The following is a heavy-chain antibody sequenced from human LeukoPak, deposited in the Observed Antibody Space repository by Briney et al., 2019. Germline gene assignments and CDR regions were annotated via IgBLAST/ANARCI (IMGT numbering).Heavy chain of an antibody. V-gene: IGHV1-46*01. J-gene: IGHJ4*02. CDR1: GYTFTSYY. Sequence: ASVKLSCKASGYTFTSYYMHWVRQAPGHGVEGMGRINPIGGSTSYAQKLQGRATMPREMSTRTNYIALSRLASEATAGYFCARDRSSLYNGNYDFWGKGTLVTVSS. CDR3: ARDRSSLYNGNYDF. CDR2: INPIGGST. D-gene: IGHD5-12*01.